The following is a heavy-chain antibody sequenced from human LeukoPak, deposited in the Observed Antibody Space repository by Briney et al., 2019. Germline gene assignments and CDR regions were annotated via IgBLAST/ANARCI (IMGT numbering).Heavy chain of an antibody. CDR2: IYYSGST. D-gene: IGHD1-26*01. V-gene: IGHV4-59*01. CDR1: GGSISSYY. CDR3: AREVVGGGYYYYYMDV. J-gene: IGHJ6*03. Sequence: PSETLSLTCTVSGGSISSYYWSWIRRPPGKGLEWIGYIYYSGSTNYNPSLKSRVTISVDTSKNQFSLKLSSVTAADTAVYYCAREVVGGGYYYYYMDVWGKGTTVTVSS.